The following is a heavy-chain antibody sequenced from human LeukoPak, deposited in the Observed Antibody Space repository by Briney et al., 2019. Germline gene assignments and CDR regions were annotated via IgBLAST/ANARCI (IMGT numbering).Heavy chain of an antibody. Sequence: GGSLRLSCAASGFTFSSYEMNWVRQAPGKGLEWVSAISGSGGSTYYADSVKGRFTISRDNSKNSLYLQMNSLRAEDTAVYYCARVSAGIRFLEWLLEGPFDYWGQGTLVTVSS. D-gene: IGHD3-3*01. CDR1: GFTFSSYE. J-gene: IGHJ4*02. V-gene: IGHV3-23*01. CDR2: ISGSGGST. CDR3: ARVSAGIRFLEWLLEGPFDY.